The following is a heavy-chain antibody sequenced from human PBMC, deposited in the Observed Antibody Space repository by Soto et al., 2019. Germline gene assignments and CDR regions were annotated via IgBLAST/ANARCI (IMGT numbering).Heavy chain of an antibody. Sequence: QLHLQESGPGLVKPSETLSLTCTVSGGSISSSSYYWGWIRQPPGKGLEWIGSIYYTGITHYNPSLKIRATISIATSKNHFSLNLNSVTATDTAVYYWARPARQDTVAGNYWGQGTLLTVSS. CDR3: ARPARQDTVAGNY. J-gene: IGHJ4*02. D-gene: IGHD6-19*01. V-gene: IGHV4-39*02. CDR1: GGSISSSSYY. CDR2: IYYTGIT.